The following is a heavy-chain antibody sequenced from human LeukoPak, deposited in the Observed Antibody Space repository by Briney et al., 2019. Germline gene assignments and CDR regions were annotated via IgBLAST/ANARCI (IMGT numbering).Heavy chain of an antibody. D-gene: IGHD3-3*01. J-gene: IGHJ4*02. Sequence: ASVKVSCKPSGYTFTSYYMHWVRQPPGQGLEWMGIIKTSGGSTLYTQKFQGRITMTRDTSTSTVYMELSSLRSDDTAVYYCARSKTIFGVVMPGDPFSGSRDWAQGTLVTVSS. CDR3: ARSKTIFGVVMPGDPFSGSRD. V-gene: IGHV1-46*01. CDR2: IKTSGGST. CDR1: GYTFTSYY.